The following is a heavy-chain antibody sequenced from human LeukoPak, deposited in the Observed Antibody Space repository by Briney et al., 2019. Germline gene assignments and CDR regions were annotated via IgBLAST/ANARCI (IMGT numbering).Heavy chain of an antibody. CDR1: GFAFSNYG. D-gene: IGHD6-13*01. CDR3: ARYRAAPNYFDF. V-gene: IGHV3-33*01. Sequence: PGRSLRLSCAASGFAFSNYGMHWVRQAPGKGLEWVAVIWFDGSGKYYVDSVKGRFTISRDNSKNTLSLQMNSLRAEDTAVYYCARYRAAPNYFDFWGQGTLVTVSS. CDR2: IWFDGSGK. J-gene: IGHJ4*02.